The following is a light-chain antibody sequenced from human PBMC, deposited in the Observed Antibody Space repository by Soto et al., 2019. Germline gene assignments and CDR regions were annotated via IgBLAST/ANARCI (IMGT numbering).Light chain of an antibody. Sequence: DIQMTQSPSTLSASVGDRVTITCRASQSISDWLAWFQLKPGKAPKLLIYDASSLESGVQSRFSGSGSGTEFTLTISSLQPDDFTTYYCQQYNNYSTFGQGTKV. CDR1: QSISDW. CDR2: DAS. CDR3: QQYNNYST. J-gene: IGKJ1*01. V-gene: IGKV1-5*01.